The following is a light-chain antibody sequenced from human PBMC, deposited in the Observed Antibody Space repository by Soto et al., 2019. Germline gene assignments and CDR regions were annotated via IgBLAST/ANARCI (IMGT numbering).Light chain of an antibody. Sequence: EIGVTQSPATLSVSPGERATLSWRASQSVSTNLAWYQQKPVQAPRLLIYGASTRATGIPARFSGSGSATEFTPTISSLQSEDFAVYYCQQFHNWPPITFGQGTRLEIK. CDR1: QSVSTN. CDR3: QQFHNWPPIT. CDR2: GAS. V-gene: IGKV3-15*01. J-gene: IGKJ5*01.